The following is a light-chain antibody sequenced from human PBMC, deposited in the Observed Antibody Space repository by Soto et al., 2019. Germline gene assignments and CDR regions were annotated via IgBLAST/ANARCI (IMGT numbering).Light chain of an antibody. J-gene: IGKJ2*01. V-gene: IGKV3-15*01. Sequence: EIVMTQSPATLSVSPGERATLSCRASQTISSNLAWYQQKPGQSPRLLIHCASTRATGVPARFSGSGYGTDFSLTISSLQSEDFAVYYCQQYHNWPPQYTFGQGTKLQIK. CDR2: CAS. CDR3: QQYHNWPPQYT. CDR1: QTISSN.